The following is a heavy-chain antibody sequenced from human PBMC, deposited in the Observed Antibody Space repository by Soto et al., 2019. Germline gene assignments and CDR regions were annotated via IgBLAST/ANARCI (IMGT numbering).Heavy chain of an antibody. CDR1: EFTLSSYY. CDR3: ARARSRIVAGYFDY. D-gene: IGHD6-13*01. CDR2: IYSGGST. Sequence: EVQLVESGGGLVQPGGSLRLSCAASEFTLSSYYMRWVRQAPGKGLEWVSVIYSGGSTYYADSVKGRFTISRDNSNNTLYLQMNSLRAEDTAVYYCARARSRIVAGYFDYWGQGTLVTVSS. V-gene: IGHV3-66*01. J-gene: IGHJ4*02.